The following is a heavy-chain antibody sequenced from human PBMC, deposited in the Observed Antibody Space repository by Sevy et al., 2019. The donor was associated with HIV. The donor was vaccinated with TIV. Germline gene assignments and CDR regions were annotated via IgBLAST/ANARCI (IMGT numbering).Heavy chain of an antibody. V-gene: IGHV4-59*12. D-gene: IGHD2-2*01. Sequence: SETLSLTCTVSGGSISSYYWSWIRQPPGKGLEWIGYIYYSGSTNYNPSLKSRVTISVNTSKNQFTLRMSSVTAANTGVYYCARDEGKVVPAANDAFDIWGPGTMVTVSS. CDR3: ARDEGKVVPAANDAFDI. CDR1: GGSISSYY. CDR2: IYYSGST. J-gene: IGHJ3*02.